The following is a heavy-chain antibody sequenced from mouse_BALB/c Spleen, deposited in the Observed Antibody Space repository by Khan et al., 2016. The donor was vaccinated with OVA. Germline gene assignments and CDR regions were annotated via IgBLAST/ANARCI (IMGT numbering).Heavy chain of an antibody. Sequence: VQLQQPGAELVRPGALVKLSCKGSGFNIKDYYMQWVKQRPEQGLEWIGWIDSENGNTIYDPKFQGKASITADTSSNTAYLQLSRLTSEDHAVYYCTRSILRYFDYWGQGTTLTVSS. V-gene: IGHV14-1*02. CDR1: GFNIKDYY. CDR3: TRSILRYFDY. CDR2: IDSENGNT. J-gene: IGHJ2*01. D-gene: IGHD2-3*01.